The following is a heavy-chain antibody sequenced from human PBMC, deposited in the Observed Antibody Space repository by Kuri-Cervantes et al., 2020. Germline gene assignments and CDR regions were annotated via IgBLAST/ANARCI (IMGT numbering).Heavy chain of an antibody. Sequence: GGSLRLSCAAAGFTFSSYAMSWVRQAPGKGLEWVSAISGSGGSTYYADSVEGRFTISRDNSKNTLYLQMNSLRAKDTAVYYCAKDEYYYGSGSYYTLDYWGQGTLVTVSS. V-gene: IGHV3-23*01. CDR2: ISGSGGST. CDR1: GFTFSSYA. D-gene: IGHD3-10*01. CDR3: AKDEYYYGSGSYYTLDY. J-gene: IGHJ4*02.